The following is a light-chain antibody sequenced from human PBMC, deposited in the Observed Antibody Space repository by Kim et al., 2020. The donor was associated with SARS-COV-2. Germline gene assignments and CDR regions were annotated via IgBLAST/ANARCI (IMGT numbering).Light chain of an antibody. Sequence: FPGGRAALSCRASQSVICSSLAWYQQRPGQAPRLLIYDASSRATGIPGGFSGSGSGTHFTLTISGLETEDFAVYYCQQYGESPLTFGGGTKVDIK. CDR3: QQYGESPLT. CDR1: QSVICSS. V-gene: IGKV3-20*01. J-gene: IGKJ4*01. CDR2: DAS.